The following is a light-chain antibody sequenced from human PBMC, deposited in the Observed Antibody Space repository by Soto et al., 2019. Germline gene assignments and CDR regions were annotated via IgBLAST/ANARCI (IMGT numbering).Light chain of an antibody. Sequence: EIVLTQSPGTLSLSPGERATLSCRASQSVTRSLLAWYQQKPGQAPRLLVSGASKRATGIPDRFSGNGSGTDFTLTISRLEPEDFAVYFRQQYDSFQISFGQGTRLE. J-gene: IGKJ5*01. CDR3: QQYDSFQIS. CDR1: QSVTRSL. CDR2: GAS. V-gene: IGKV3-20*01.